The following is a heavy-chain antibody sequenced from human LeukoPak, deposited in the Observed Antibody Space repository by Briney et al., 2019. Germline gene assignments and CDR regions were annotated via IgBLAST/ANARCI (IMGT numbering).Heavy chain of an antibody. V-gene: IGHV1-69*13. CDR2: IIPIFGTA. CDR3: ATGPQYSSSWYSIDYYGMDV. CDR1: GGTFSSYA. J-gene: IGHJ6*04. D-gene: IGHD6-13*01. Sequence: ASVRVSCKASGGTFSSYAISWVRQAPGQGREWMGGIIPIFGTANYAQKFQGRVTITADESTSTAYMELSSLRSEDTAVYYCATGPQYSSSWYSIDYYGMDVWGKGTTVTVSS.